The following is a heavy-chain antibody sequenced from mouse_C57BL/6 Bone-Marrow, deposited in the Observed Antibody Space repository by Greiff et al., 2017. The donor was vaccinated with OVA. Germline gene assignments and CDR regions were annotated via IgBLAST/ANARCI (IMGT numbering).Heavy chain of an antibody. Sequence: EVNVVESGEGLVKPGGSLKLSCAASGFTFSSYAMSWVRPTPEKRLEWVAYISSGGDYIYYADTVKGRFTISRDNARNTLYLQMSSLKSEDTAIYYCTRDYSKYGAWFAYWGQGTLVTVSA. CDR1: GFTFSSYA. V-gene: IGHV5-9-1*02. CDR3: TRDYSKYGAWFAY. J-gene: IGHJ3*01. D-gene: IGHD2-5*01. CDR2: ISSGGDYI.